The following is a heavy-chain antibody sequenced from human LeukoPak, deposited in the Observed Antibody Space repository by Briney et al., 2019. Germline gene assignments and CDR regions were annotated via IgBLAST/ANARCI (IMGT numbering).Heavy chain of an antibody. CDR1: GYTFTGYY. CDR3: ARVRRSLVGATYSDY. CDR2: INPNSGGT. D-gene: IGHD1-26*01. V-gene: IGHV1-2*02. Sequence: GASVKVSCKASGYTFTGYYMHWVRQAPGQGLEWMGWINPNSGGTNYAQKFQGRVTMTRDTSISTAYMELSRLRSDDTAVYYCARVRRSLVGATYSDYCGQGTLVTVSS. J-gene: IGHJ4*02.